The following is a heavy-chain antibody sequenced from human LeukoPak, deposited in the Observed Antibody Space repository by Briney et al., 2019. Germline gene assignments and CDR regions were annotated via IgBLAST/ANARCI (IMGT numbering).Heavy chain of an antibody. CDR2: INFGGGST. CDR3: VRDETTSWSFAS. J-gene: IGHJ4*02. CDR1: GFSFSTSW. Sequence: GGALRLSCAASGFSFSTSWMHWVRQAPGKGLVWVSRINFGGGSTSYADSVKGRFTSSRDNMKNTLWLQMHSLRVEDTAVYYRVRDETTSWSFASWGQGILVTVSS. V-gene: IGHV3-74*01. D-gene: IGHD2-2*01.